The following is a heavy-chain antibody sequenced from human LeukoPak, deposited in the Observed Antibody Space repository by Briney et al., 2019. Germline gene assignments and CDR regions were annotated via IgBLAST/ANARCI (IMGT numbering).Heavy chain of an antibody. CDR3: TKAGLDFWSGYYTGIADY. J-gene: IGHJ4*02. CDR1: GFTFGDYA. CDR2: IRSKAYGGTT. V-gene: IGHV3-49*03. Sequence: GGSLRLSCTASGFTFGDYAMSWFRQAPGKGLEWVGFIRSKAYGGTTEYAASVKGRFTISRDDSKSIAYLQMNSLKTEDTAVYYCTKAGLDFWSGYYTGIADYWGQGTLVTVSP. D-gene: IGHD3-3*01.